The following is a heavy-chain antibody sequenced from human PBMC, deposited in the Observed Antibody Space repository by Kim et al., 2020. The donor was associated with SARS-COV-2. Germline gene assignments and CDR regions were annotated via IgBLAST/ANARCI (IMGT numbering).Heavy chain of an antibody. D-gene: IGHD3-3*01. J-gene: IGHJ6*02. CDR3: ARDRSNYDFWSGYYRGMDV. Sequence: GRFTISRDNAKNSLYLQMNSLRAEDTAVYYCARDRSNYDFWSGYYRGMDVWGQGTTVTVSS. V-gene: IGHV3-11*05.